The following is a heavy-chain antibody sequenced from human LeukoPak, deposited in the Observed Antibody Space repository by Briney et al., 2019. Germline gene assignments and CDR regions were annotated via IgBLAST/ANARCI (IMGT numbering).Heavy chain of an antibody. V-gene: IGHV3-23*01. CDR3: AKGCVGSYYFRDCY. CDR2: ISGSGGST. J-gene: IGHJ4*02. D-gene: IGHD1-26*01. CDR1: GFTFSSYA. Sequence: TGGSLRLSRAASGFTFSSYAMSWVRQAPGKGLEWVSGISGSGGSTYYADSVKGRFTISRDNSKNTLYLQMNSLRAEDTAVYYCAKGCVGSYYFRDCYWGQGTLVTVSS.